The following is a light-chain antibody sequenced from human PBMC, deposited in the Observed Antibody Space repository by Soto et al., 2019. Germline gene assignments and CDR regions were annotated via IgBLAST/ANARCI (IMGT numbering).Light chain of an antibody. V-gene: IGKV1D-12*01. CDR2: SAS. Sequence: DIQITQSPSYVSASVGDRVTITCRASKGISSWLAWYQQKPGQAPKLLIYSASSLQSGVPSRFSGSGSGTDFTLTISSLQPEDFATYYCQQANSFPPFTFGPGTKVDIK. J-gene: IGKJ3*01. CDR1: KGISSW. CDR3: QQANSFPPFT.